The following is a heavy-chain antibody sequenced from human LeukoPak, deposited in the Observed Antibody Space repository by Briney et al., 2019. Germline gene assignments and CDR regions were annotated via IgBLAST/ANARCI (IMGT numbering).Heavy chain of an antibody. J-gene: IGHJ4*02. CDR3: AGLTSYEFWSGPRGNYYFDY. CDR2: IYHSGST. V-gene: IGHV4-38-2*01. CDR1: GYSISSGYY. Sequence: PSETLSLTCAVSGYSISSGYYWGWIRQPPGKGLEWIGSIYHSGSTYYNPSLKSRVTISVDTSKNQFSLKLSSVTAADTAVYYCAGLTSYEFWSGPRGNYYFDYWGQGTLVTVSS. D-gene: IGHD3-3*01.